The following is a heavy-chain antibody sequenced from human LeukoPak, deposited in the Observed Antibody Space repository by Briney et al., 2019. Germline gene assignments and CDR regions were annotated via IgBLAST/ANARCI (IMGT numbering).Heavy chain of an antibody. J-gene: IGHJ6*02. D-gene: IGHD3-22*01. CDR3: ALNYDSSGYYYAGPLNGMDV. CDR2: IYTSGST. Sequence: SETLSLTCTVSGDSISASYWSWIRQPAGEGLEWIGRIYTSGSTNYNPSLKSRVTMSVDTSKKQFSLKLSSVTAADTAVYYCALNYDSSGYYYAGPLNGMDVWGQGTTVTVSS. CDR1: GDSISASY. V-gene: IGHV4-4*07.